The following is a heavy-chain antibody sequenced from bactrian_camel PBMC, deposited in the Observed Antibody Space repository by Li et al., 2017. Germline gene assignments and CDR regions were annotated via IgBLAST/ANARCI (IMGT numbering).Heavy chain of an antibody. J-gene: IGHJ4*01. CDR1: INIYGSHC. CDR3: TKGVGTWFTEYAH. D-gene: IGHD6*01. Sequence: HVQLVESGGGSVQAGESLRLSCKASINIYGSHCIAWFRQIPGKKREGLAARHTVETGRTFYAADSVKGRFTVSRDNTKNTLALQLNDLQTEDTAVYYCTKGVGTWFTEYAHWGQGTQVTV. CDR2: RHTVETGRT. V-gene: IGHV3S54*01.